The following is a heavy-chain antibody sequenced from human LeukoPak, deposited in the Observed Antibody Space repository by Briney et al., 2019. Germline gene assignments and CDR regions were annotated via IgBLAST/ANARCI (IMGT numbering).Heavy chain of an antibody. Sequence: SETLSLTCTVSGGSISSYYWGWIRQPPGKGLEWIGSIYYSGSTYYNPSLKSRVTISVDTSKNQFSLKLSSVTAADTAVYYCARQGYYDSSGYYNFDYWGQGTLVTVSS. J-gene: IGHJ4*02. V-gene: IGHV4-39*01. CDR1: GGSISSYY. CDR3: ARQGYYDSSGYYNFDY. D-gene: IGHD3-22*01. CDR2: IYYSGST.